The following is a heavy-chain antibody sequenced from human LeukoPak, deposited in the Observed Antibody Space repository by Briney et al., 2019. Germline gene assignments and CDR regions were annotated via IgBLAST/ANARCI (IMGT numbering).Heavy chain of an antibody. CDR3: ARGRDGYNTLDY. J-gene: IGHJ4*02. CDR1: GGTFSSYA. CDR2: IIPIFGTA. V-gene: IGHV1-69*05. Sequence: GASVKVSCKASGGTFSSYAISWVRQAPRQGLEWMGGIIPIFGTANYAQKFQGIVTITTDESTSTAYMELSSLRSEDTAVYYCARGRDGYNTLDYWGQGTLVTVSS. D-gene: IGHD5-24*01.